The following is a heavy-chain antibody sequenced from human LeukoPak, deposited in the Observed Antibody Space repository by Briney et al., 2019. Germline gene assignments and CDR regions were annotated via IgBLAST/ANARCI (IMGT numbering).Heavy chain of an antibody. CDR1: GYSISSGYY. J-gene: IGHJ6*03. CDR2: IYYSGST. CDR3: ARAKGYCSSTSCWYPYYYYMDV. D-gene: IGHD2-2*01. V-gene: IGHV4-61*01. Sequence: NPSETLSLTCTVSGYSISSGYYWGWIRQPPGKGLEWIGYIYYSGSTNYNPSLKSRVTISVDTSKNQFSLKLSSVTAADTAVYYCARAKGYCSSTSCWYPYYYYMDVWGKGTTVTISS.